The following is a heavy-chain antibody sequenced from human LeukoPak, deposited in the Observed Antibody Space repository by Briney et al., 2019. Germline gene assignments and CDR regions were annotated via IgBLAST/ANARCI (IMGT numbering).Heavy chain of an antibody. CDR3: ARGVSTAATFSGMDV. J-gene: IGHJ6*02. CDR1: GFTLSDYA. V-gene: IGHV3-30*04. Sequence: PGGSLRLSCAASGFTLSDYAVHWVRQAPGKGLDWVALITHDGSNQYYADSERGRFTISRDNSKNTLYLQMNSLRVEDTAVYYCARGVSTAATFSGMDVWGQGTTVTVSS. CDR2: ITHDGSNQ. D-gene: IGHD2-15*01.